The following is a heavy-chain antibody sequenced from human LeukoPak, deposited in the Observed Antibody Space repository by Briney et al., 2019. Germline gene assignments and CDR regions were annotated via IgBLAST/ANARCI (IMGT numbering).Heavy chain of an antibody. CDR2: INHSGST. CDR3: ATFTDSSGWYYFDY. V-gene: IGHV4-34*01. CDR1: GGSFSGYY. J-gene: IGHJ4*02. Sequence: SETLSLTCAVYGGSFSGYYWSWIRQPPGKGLEWIGEINHSGSTNYNPSLKSRVTISVDTSKNQFSLKLSSVTAVDTAVYYCATFTDSSGWYYFDYWGQGTLVTVSS. D-gene: IGHD6-19*01.